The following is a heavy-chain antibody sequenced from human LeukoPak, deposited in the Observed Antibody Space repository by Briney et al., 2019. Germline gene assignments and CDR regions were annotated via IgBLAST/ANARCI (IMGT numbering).Heavy chain of an antibody. V-gene: IGHV3-21*01. CDR3: ARDPDGSEAYFDY. Sequence: GGSLRLSCAASGITFSIYRLNWVRQAPGKGLEWVSSISSGGSYIYYADSVKGRFTVSRDNAKNSLYLQMNSLRAEDTAVYYCARDPDGSEAYFDYWGQGTLVIVSS. D-gene: IGHD5-24*01. J-gene: IGHJ4*02. CDR1: GITFSIYR. CDR2: ISSGGSYI.